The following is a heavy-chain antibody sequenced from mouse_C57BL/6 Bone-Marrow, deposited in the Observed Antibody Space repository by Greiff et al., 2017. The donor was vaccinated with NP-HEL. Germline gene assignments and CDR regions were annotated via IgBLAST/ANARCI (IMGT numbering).Heavy chain of an antibody. CDR3: EREDPNWDCYAMDY. J-gene: IGHJ4*01. D-gene: IGHD4-1*01. CDR2: ISDGGSYT. V-gene: IGHV5-4*01. CDR1: GLTFSSYA. Sequence: EVQRVESGGGLVKPGGSLKLSCAASGLTFSSYAMSWVRQTPEKRLEWVANISDGGSYTYYPDNVKGRFTISRDNAKNNLYLQMSHLKSEDTAMFYCEREDPNWDCYAMDYWGQGTSVTVSA.